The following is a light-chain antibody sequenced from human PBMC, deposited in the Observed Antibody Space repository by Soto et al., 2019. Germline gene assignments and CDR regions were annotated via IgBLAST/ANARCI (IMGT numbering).Light chain of an antibody. CDR2: GAS. J-gene: IGKJ5*01. CDR3: QQYNNWPPIT. CDR1: QSVRIN. V-gene: IGKV3-15*01. Sequence: EIVMTQSPATLSVSPGERATLSCRASQSVRINLAWYQQRPGQAPRLLIYGASTRATGIPARFSGSGSGTDFTLTISNLQSEDFAVYYCQQYNNWPPITFGQGTRLETK.